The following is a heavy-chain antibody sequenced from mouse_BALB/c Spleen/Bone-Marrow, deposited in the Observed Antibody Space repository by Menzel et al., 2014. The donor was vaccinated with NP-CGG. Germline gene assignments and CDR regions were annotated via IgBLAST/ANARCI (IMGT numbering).Heavy chain of an antibody. J-gene: IGHJ2*01. V-gene: IGHV1-54*01. D-gene: IGHD2-14*01. CDR2: INPGSGVT. CDR1: GYAFTYYL. CDR3: ARRDYRYDVGPLDY. Sequence: VQLQQSGAELVRPGTSVKVSCKASGYAFTYYLIEWIKQRPGQGLEWIGVINPGSGVTNYNEKFKGKATLTADKSSSTAYMQLSSLTSDDSAVYFCARRDYRYDVGPLDYWGQGTTLTVPS.